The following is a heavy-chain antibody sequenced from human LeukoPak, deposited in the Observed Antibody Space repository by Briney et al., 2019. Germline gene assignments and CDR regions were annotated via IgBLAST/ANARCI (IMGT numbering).Heavy chain of an antibody. CDR2: IYSGGNT. CDR1: GFTVSSNY. Sequence: GGSLRLSCAGSGFTVSSNYMSWVCQAPGKGLEWVSVIYSGGNTYYADSVKGRFTISRDNSKNTVYLQMNSLRVEDTAVYYCATETGSSALSFDYWGQGTLVTVSS. D-gene: IGHD3-10*01. CDR3: ATETGSSALSFDY. J-gene: IGHJ4*02. V-gene: IGHV3-53*01.